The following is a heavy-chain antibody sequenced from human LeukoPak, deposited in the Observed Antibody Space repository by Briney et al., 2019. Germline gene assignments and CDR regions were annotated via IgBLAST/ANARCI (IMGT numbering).Heavy chain of an antibody. Sequence: PSETLSLTCTVSGGFISSGGYYWSWIRQHPGKGLEWIGYIYYTGSTYYNPSLKSRVTISVDTSRNHFSLNLSSVTAADTAVYYCARSAGNGKFDYWGQGTLVTVSS. D-gene: IGHD6-13*01. CDR3: ARSAGNGKFDY. CDR1: GGFISSGGYY. V-gene: IGHV4-31*03. CDR2: IYYTGST. J-gene: IGHJ4*02.